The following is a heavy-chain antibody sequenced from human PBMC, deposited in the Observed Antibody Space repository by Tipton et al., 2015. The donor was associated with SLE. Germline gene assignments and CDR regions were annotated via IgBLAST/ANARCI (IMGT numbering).Heavy chain of an antibody. J-gene: IGHJ4*02. Sequence: TLSLTCVISGESFNNNYWSWVRQPPGKGLEWVGTVYYTGNTFYNPSLKSRVTISVDTSKNQFSLNLSSVTAADTAVYYCARDEYRYDTTGYHLLGHFDFWGQGTLVTVSS. V-gene: IGHV4-39*07. CDR2: VYYTGNT. CDR1: GESFNNNY. CDR3: ARDEYRYDTTGYHLLGHFDF. D-gene: IGHD3-22*01.